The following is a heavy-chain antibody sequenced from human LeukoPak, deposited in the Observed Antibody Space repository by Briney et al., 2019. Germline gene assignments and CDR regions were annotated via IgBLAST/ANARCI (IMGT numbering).Heavy chain of an antibody. CDR3: ARDTYYYDSSGYHIMDY. CDR1: GFTFSSYE. J-gene: IGHJ4*02. CDR2: ISSSGSTI. Sequence: GGSPRLSCAASGFTFSSYEMNWVRQAPGKGLEWVSYISSSGSTIYYADSEKGRFTISRDNAKNSLYLQMNSLRAEDTAVYYCARDTYYYDSSGYHIMDYWGQGTLVTVSS. D-gene: IGHD3-22*01. V-gene: IGHV3-48*03.